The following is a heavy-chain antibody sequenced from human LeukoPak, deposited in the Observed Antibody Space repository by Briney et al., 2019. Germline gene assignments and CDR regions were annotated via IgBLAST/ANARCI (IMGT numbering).Heavy chain of an antibody. V-gene: IGHV4-61*05. CDR2: IYYSGST. J-gene: IGHJ6*03. Sequence: SETLSLTCTVSGGSISDSSYYWGWIRQPPGKGLEWIGYIYYSGSTNYNPSLKSRVTISVDTSKNQFSLKLSSVTAADTAVYYCARRRYCSGGSCFRILQGAYYMDVWGKGTTVTISS. D-gene: IGHD2-15*01. CDR3: ARRRYCSGGSCFRILQGAYYMDV. CDR1: GGSISDSSYY.